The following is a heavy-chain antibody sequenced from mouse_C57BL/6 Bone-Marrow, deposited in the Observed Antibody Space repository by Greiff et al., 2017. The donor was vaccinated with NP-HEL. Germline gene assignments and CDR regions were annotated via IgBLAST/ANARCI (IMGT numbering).Heavy chain of an antibody. CDR3: ARSRKWDY. J-gene: IGHJ4*01. CDR1: GYTFTSYW. V-gene: IGHV1-7*01. CDR2: INPSSGYT. Sequence: VQLQQSGAELAKPGASVKLSCKASGYTFTSYWMHWVKQRPGQGLEWIGYINPSSGYTKYNEKFKGKATLTADKSSSTAYMQLNSLTSEDSAVYFCARSRKWDYWGQGTSVTVSS.